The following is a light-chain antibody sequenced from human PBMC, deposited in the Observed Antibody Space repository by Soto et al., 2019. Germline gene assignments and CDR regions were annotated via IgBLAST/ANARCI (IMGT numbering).Light chain of an antibody. CDR1: QSVNSN. J-gene: IGKJ5*01. CDR3: QQRSNWPPIT. CDR2: GAS. Sequence: EVVMTQSPDTLSVSPWERATLSCRASQSVNSNLAWYQQKLGQAPRLLLYGASSRATGIPDRFSGSGSGTDFTLTISSLEPEDAAVYYCQQRSNWPPITFGQGTRLEIK. V-gene: IGKV3-11*01.